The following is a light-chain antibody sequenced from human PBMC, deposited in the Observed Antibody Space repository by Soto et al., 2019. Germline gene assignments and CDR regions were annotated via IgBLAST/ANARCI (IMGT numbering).Light chain of an antibody. Sequence: EILMTQSQATLSFSPGERATLSCRASQRISSNVAWYQQKPGQAPRLLIYGASTRATGVPARFSGGGSGTVFTLTISSLQSEDFAVYFCQQYKDWPPYTFGQGTKLEIK. CDR2: GAS. V-gene: IGKV3-15*01. J-gene: IGKJ2*01. CDR3: QQYKDWPPYT. CDR1: QRISSN.